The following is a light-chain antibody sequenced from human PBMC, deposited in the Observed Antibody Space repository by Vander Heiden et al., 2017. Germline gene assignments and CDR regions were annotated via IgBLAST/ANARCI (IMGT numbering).Light chain of an antibody. CDR3: QQDSSWNT. CDR1: QSISNW. Sequence: DIQMTQSPSTLSASIGDRVTITCRASQSISNWLAWYQQKPGKAPKLLIYKTSNLESGVPSRFSGSGSGTEFTLTISSLQPDDFATYYCQQDSSWNTFGQGTKVEIK. J-gene: IGKJ2*01. CDR2: KTS. V-gene: IGKV1-5*03.